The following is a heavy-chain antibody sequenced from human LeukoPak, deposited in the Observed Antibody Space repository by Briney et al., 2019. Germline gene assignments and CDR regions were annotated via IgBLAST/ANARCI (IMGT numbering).Heavy chain of an antibody. CDR2: IYSGGIK. V-gene: IGHV3-53*01. J-gene: IGHJ4*02. CDR1: GFNISRYY. CDR3: ARDLGGDLDY. Sequence: GGSLSLSFSVSGFNISRYYMNWLGPAPGKGLVWGSIIYSGGIKDYADSENGRSTISRDNSNNTVFLQRNSLRDEGTAVYYCARDLGGDLDYWGQGTLVTVSS. D-gene: IGHD2-21*01.